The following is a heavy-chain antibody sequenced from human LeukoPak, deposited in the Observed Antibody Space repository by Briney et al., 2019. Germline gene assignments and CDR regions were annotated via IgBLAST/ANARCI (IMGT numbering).Heavy chain of an antibody. V-gene: IGHV3-73*01. J-gene: IGHJ4*02. CDR1: GFTFSTYN. CDR3: TRGYSGSYLFGY. D-gene: IGHD1-26*01. Sequence: GGSLRLSCAASGFTFSTYNMNWVRQASGKGLEWVGRIRSKANSYATAYAASVKGRFTISRDDSKNTAYLQMNSLKTEDTAVYYCTRGYSGSYLFGYWGQGTLVTVSS. CDR2: IRSKANSYAT.